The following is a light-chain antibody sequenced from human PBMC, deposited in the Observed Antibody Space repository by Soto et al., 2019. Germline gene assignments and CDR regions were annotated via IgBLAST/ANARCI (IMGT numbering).Light chain of an antibody. CDR3: LLSNNWPGWT. CDR1: QSVSSN. CDR2: GAS. V-gene: IGKV3-15*01. J-gene: IGKJ1*01. Sequence: EIVMTQSPATLSVSPGERATFSCRASQSVSSNLAWYQQKPGQAPRLLIYGASIRATGIPARFSGSGSGTEFTLTITNLQSEDFAIYYWLLSNNWPGWTFGQGTKVDIX.